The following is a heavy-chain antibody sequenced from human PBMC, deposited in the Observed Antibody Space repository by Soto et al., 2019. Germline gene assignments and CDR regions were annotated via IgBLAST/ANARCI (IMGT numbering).Heavy chain of an antibody. CDR3: ARAKLATIRSGYYYYGMDV. V-gene: IGHV4-31*03. J-gene: IGHJ6*02. Sequence: SETLSLTCTVSGGSISSGGYYWSWIRQHPGKGLEWIGYIYYSGSTYYNPSLKSRVTISVDTSKNQFSLKLSSVTAAYPALYYCARAKLATIRSGYYYYGMDVWGQGTTVTVSS. CDR1: GGSISSGGYY. CDR2: IYYSGST. D-gene: IGHD5-12*01.